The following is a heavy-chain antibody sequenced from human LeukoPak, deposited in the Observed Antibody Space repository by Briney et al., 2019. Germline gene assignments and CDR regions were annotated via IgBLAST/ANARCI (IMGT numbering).Heavy chain of an antibody. CDR2: ISGNGGTT. J-gene: IGHJ4*02. CDR3: AKATTISAAGSHFVY. V-gene: IGHV3-23*01. CDR1: GFTSSNYA. Sequence: GGSLRLSCVESGFTSSNYAMSWVRQAPGGGLEGVAAISGNGGTTYYADSVKGRFTISRDNSKNTLYLQMNSLRAEDTAVFYCAKATTISAAGSHFVYWGQGTLVTVSS. D-gene: IGHD6-13*01.